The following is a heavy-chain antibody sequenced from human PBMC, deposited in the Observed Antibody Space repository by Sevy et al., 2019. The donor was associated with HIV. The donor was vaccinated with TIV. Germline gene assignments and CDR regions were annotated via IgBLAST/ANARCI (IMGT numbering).Heavy chain of an antibody. CDR3: ARGRNYDFWPPLDY. J-gene: IGHJ4*02. Sequence: GGSLRLSCAASGFTFSSYSMNWVRQAPGKGLEWVSSISSSSSYIYYADSVKGRFTISRDNAKNSLYLQMNSLRAEDTAVYYCARGRNYDFWPPLDYWGQGTLVTVSS. CDR2: ISSSSSYI. D-gene: IGHD3-3*01. V-gene: IGHV3-21*01. CDR1: GFTFSSYS.